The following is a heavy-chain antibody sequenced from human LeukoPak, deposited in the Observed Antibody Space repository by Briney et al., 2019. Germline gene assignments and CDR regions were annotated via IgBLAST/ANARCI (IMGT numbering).Heavy chain of an antibody. CDR2: INPNSGGT. J-gene: IGHJ5*02. D-gene: IGHD6-19*01. CDR1: GYTFTGYY. CDR3: ARDPLGYSSGWNWFDP. V-gene: IGHV1-2*02. Sequence: ASVKVSCKASGYTFTGYYTHWVRQAPGQGLEWMGWINPNSGGTNYAQKFQGRVTMTRDSSISTAYMELSSLTSDDTAVYYCARDPLGYSSGWNWFDPWGQGTLVTVSS.